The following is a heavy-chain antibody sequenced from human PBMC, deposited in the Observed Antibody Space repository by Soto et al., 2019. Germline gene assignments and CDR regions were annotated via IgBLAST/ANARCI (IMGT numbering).Heavy chain of an antibody. Sequence: QVQLVEPGGGVVQPGRSLRLSCAASGFTFSSYAMHWVRQAPGKGLEWVAVISYDGSNKYYADSVKGRFTISRDNSKNTLYLQMNSLRAEDTAVYYCARLYRQWLVIQWSYFDYWGQGTLVTVSS. CDR1: GFTFSSYA. CDR2: ISYDGSNK. D-gene: IGHD6-19*01. V-gene: IGHV3-30-3*01. J-gene: IGHJ4*02. CDR3: ARLYRQWLVIQWSYFDY.